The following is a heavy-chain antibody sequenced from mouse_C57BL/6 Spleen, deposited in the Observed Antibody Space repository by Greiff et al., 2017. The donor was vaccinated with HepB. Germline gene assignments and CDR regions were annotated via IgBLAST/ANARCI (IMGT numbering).Heavy chain of an antibody. CDR2: IYPGDGDT. J-gene: IGHJ2*01. CDR1: GYAFSSYW. D-gene: IGHD1-1*01. CDR3: ASLSYGSRFDY. V-gene: IGHV1-80*01. Sequence: QVQLQQSGAELVKPGASVKISCKASGYAFSSYWMNWVKQRPGKGLEWIGQIYPGDGDTNYNGKFKGKATLTADKSSSTAYMQLSSLTSEDSAVYFCASLSYGSRFDYWGQGTTLTVSS.